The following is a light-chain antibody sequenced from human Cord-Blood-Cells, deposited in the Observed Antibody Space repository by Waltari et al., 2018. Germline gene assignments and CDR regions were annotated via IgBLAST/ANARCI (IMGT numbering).Light chain of an antibody. CDR2: EGS. CDR3: CSYAGSSTYVV. J-gene: IGLJ2*01. Sequence: QSALTQPASVSGSPGQSITISCTGTSRDVGSYTLFSWYQQHPGKAPKLMIYEGSKRPSGVSNRFSGSKSGNTASLTISGLQAEDEADYYCCSYAGSSTYVVFGGGTKLTVL. CDR1: SRDVGSYTL. V-gene: IGLV2-23*01.